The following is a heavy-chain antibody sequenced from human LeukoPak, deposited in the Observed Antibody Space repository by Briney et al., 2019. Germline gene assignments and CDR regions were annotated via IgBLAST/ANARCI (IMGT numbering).Heavy chain of an antibody. CDR1: GFTFSSYA. CDR2: VSGSGGST. J-gene: IGHJ3*02. D-gene: IGHD2-15*01. V-gene: IGHV3-23*01. Sequence: GGSLRLSCAASGFTFSSYAMSWVRQAPEKGLEWVSDVSGSGGSTNYADSVKGRFIISRDNSKNTLYVQMNSLRVEDTAVYYCAKSGGSLSGVFDIWGQGTMVTVSS. CDR3: AKSGGSLSGVFDI.